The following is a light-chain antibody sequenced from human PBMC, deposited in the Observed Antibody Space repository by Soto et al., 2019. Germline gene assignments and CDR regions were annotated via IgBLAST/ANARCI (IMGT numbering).Light chain of an antibody. CDR2: DAS. J-gene: IGKJ2*02. CDR3: QQYNNWPPCT. CDR1: QSVSSN. Sequence: ETVMTQSPDTLSVSPGERATVSCRASQSVSSNLAWYQQKPGQAPRLLIYDASTRANGIPARFSGSGSGTEFTLTLSSLQSEDFAVYYCQQYNNWPPCTFGQGTKLEIK. V-gene: IGKV3-15*01.